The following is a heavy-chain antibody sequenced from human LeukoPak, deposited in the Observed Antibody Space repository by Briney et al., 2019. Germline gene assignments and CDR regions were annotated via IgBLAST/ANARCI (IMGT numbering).Heavy chain of an antibody. V-gene: IGHV1-18*01. D-gene: IGHD3-10*01. CDR1: GYTFTSFG. CDR2: ISAYNGNA. CDR3: ARDATPYYYGSASYFFVH. J-gene: IGHJ5*02. Sequence: ASAKVSCKASGYTFTSFGVNWVRQAPGQGLEWMGWISAYNGNASYVQTYEGRVTMTTETSTSTAYMELRNLTSDDTAVYYCARDATPYYYGSASYFFVHWGQGTLVTVSS.